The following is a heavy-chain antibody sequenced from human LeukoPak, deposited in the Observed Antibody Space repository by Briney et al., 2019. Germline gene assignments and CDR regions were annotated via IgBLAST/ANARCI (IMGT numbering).Heavy chain of an antibody. D-gene: IGHD4-23*01. CDR1: GGSISSSSYY. Sequence: SETLSLTCTVSGGSISSSSYYWGWIRQPPGKGLEWIGSIYYSGSTYYNPSLKSRVTISVDTSKKQFSLKLSSVTAADTAVYYCARTWYGSNIHFDYWGQGTLVTVSS. CDR3: ARTWYGSNIHFDY. CDR2: IYYSGST. J-gene: IGHJ4*02. V-gene: IGHV4-39*07.